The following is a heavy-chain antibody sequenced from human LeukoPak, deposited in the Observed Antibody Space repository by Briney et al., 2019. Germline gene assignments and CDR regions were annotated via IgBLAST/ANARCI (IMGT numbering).Heavy chain of an antibody. CDR1: GFTFSSYA. CDR2: ISYDGSNK. CDR3: ARDRKQWRDAFDI. D-gene: IGHD6-19*01. Sequence: GGSLRLSCAASGFTFSSYAMHWVRQALGKGLEWVAVISYDGSNKYYADSVKGRFTISRDNSKNTLYLQMNSLRAEDTAVYYCARDRKQWRDAFDIWGQGTMVTVSS. V-gene: IGHV3-30-3*01. J-gene: IGHJ3*02.